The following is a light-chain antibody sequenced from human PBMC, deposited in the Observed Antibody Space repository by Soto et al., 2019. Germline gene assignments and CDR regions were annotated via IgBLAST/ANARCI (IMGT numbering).Light chain of an antibody. V-gene: IGLV2-14*01. CDR2: EVS. Sequence: QSALTQPASVSGSPGQSITISCTGTSGDVGGYYYVSWYQQLPGKAPKLMISEVSNRPSGVSNRFSGSKSGNTASLTTSGLQAEDEADYYCSSYTAGGTIFGTGTKVTLL. CDR3: SSYTAGGTI. CDR1: SGDVGGYYY. J-gene: IGLJ1*01.